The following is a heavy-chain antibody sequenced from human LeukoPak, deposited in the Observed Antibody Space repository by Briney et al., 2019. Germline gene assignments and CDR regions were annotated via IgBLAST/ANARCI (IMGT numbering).Heavy chain of an antibody. CDR1: GYTFTSYD. J-gene: IGHJ5*02. V-gene: IGHV1-8*03. CDR2: MNPNSGNT. Sequence: AASVKVSCKASGYTFTSYDINWVRPATGQGLEWMGWMNPNSGNTGYAQKFQGRVTITRNTSISTAYMELSSLRSEDTAVYYCAREFSYEYRYSGSYQNWFDPWGQGTLVTVSS. D-gene: IGHD1-26*01. CDR3: AREFSYEYRYSGSYQNWFDP.